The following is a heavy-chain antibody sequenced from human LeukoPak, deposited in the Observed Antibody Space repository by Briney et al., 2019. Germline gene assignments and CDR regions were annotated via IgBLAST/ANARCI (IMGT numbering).Heavy chain of an antibody. CDR2: INSDGSST. J-gene: IGHJ3*02. V-gene: IGHV3-74*01. CDR1: GFTFSSYW. D-gene: IGHD4-23*01. CDR3: SSGNSHAFDI. Sequence: GGSLRLSCAASGFTFSSYWMHWVRQAPGKGLVWVSRINSDGSSTSYADSVKGRFTISRDNAKNTLCLQMNNLRAEDTAVYYCSSGNSHAFDIWGQGTMVTVSS.